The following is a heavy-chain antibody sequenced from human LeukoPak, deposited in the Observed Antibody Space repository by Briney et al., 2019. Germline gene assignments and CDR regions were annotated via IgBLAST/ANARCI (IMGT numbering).Heavy chain of an antibody. CDR2: IYYSGST. Sequence: SETLSLTCTVSGGSISSSSYYWGWIRQPPGKGLEWLGSIYYSGSTYYNPSLKSRVTISVDTSKNQFSLKLSSLTAADTAVYYCARPVVPAAGGSNWFDPWGQGTLVTVSS. CDR3: ARPVVPAAGGSNWFDP. V-gene: IGHV4-39*01. CDR1: GGSISSSSYY. D-gene: IGHD2-2*01. J-gene: IGHJ5*02.